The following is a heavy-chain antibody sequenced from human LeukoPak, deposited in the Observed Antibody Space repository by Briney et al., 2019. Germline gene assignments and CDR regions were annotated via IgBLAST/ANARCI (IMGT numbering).Heavy chain of an antibody. CDR3: ARERNGLVDY. CDR2: IYSGGST. D-gene: IGHD4-11*01. CDR1: GFTVSSNY. Sequence: GGSLRLSCAASGFTVSSNYMGWVRQAPGKGLEWVSVIYSGGSTYYADSVKGRFTISRDNSKNTLYLQMNSLRAEDTAVYYCARERNGLVDYWGQGTLVTVSS. V-gene: IGHV3-53*01. J-gene: IGHJ4*02.